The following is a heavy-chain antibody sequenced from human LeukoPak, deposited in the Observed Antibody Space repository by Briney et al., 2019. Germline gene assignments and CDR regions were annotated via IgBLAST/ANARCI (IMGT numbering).Heavy chain of an antibody. D-gene: IGHD3-10*01. CDR3: ARARQILWFGDPSPFDY. CDR1: GGSFSGYY. CDR2: INHSGST. J-gene: IGHJ4*02. Sequence: SETLSLTCAVYGGSFSGYYWSWIRQPPGKGLEWIGEINHSGSTNYNPSLKSRVTISVDTSKNQFSLKLSSVTAADTAVYYCARARQILWFGDPSPFDYWGQGTLVTVSS. V-gene: IGHV4-34*01.